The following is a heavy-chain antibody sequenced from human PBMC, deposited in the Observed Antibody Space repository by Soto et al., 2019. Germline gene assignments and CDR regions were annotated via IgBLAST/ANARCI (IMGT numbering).Heavy chain of an antibody. CDR3: AREGTAVAGRVNYYYGMDV. V-gene: IGHV2-70*11. J-gene: IGHJ6*02. Sequence: SGPTLVNPTQTLTLTCTFSGFSLSTSGMCVSWIRQPPGKALEWLARIDWDDDKYYSTSLKTRLTISKDTSKNQVVLTMTNMDPVDTATYYCAREGTAVAGRVNYYYGMDVWGQGTTVTVSS. CDR1: GFSLSTSGMC. D-gene: IGHD6-19*01. CDR2: IDWDDDK.